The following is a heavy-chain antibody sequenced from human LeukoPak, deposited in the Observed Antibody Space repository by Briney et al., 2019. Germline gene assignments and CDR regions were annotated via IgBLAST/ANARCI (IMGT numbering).Heavy chain of an antibody. CDR1: GFTFSSYE. CDR2: ISSSGSTI. V-gene: IGHV3-48*03. J-gene: IGHJ6*03. D-gene: IGHD6-19*01. CDR3: ARVPSSGWYRYYYYYMDV. Sequence: GGSLRLSCAASGFTFSSYEMNWVRQAPGKGLEWVSYISSSGSTIYYADSVKGRFTISRDNAKNSLYLQMNSLRADDTAVYYCARVPSSGWYRYYYYYMDVWGKGTTVTVSS.